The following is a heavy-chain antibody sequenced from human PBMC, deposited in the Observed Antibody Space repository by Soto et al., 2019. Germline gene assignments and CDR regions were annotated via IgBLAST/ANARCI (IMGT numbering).Heavy chain of an antibody. Sequence: HLQLQESGPGLVKPSETLSLTCTVSGGSISSSSHHWGWIRQPPGKGLEWIGSIYYTGGAYHNPSLKSRVTISVDTSKNQFSLRLNSLTAADTAVYYCGRSIAAGYEYWGQGTPVTVSA. CDR1: GGSISSSSHH. CDR3: GRSIAAGYEY. CDR2: IYYTGGA. J-gene: IGHJ1*01. D-gene: IGHD6-13*01. V-gene: IGHV4-39*01.